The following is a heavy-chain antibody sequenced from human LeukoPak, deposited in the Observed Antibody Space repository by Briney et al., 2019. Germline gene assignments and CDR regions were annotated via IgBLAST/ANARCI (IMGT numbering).Heavy chain of an antibody. CDR1: GYTFTSYY. CDR3: ARASGSNNFYFDY. J-gene: IGHJ4*02. D-gene: IGHD3-10*01. V-gene: IGHV1-46*01. CDR2: INPSGGST. Sequence: GASVKVSCKASGYTFTSYYMHWVRQAPGQGLEWMGIINPSGGSTRYAQKFQGRVTMTRDTSTSIVYMDLSSLRSEDTAVYYCARASGSNNFYFDYWGQGTLVTVFS.